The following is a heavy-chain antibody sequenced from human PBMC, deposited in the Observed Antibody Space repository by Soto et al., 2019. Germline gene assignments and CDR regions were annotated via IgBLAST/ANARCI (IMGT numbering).Heavy chain of an antibody. J-gene: IGHJ4*02. CDR2: ITENSGLT. D-gene: IGHD1-1*01. CDR3: AKKGPESTPGNSFDY. CDR1: GFTFSRYP. Sequence: PGGSLRVSCAASGFTFSRYPMSWVRQAPGKGLEWVSTITENSGLTFYADSVKGRFAISRDNSKDTVFLHMNGLKVEDTGIYYCAKKGPESTPGNSFDYWGQTALVPFST. V-gene: IGHV3-23*01.